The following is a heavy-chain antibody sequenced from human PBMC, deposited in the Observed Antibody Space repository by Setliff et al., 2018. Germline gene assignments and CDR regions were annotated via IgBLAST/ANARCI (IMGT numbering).Heavy chain of an antibody. CDR3: ARHGLQFLEWLSAFDY. J-gene: IGHJ4*02. V-gene: IGHV4-38-2*01. Sequence: SETLSLTCAVSGYSISSGYYWSWIRQPPGKGLEWIGNIYHSGSTYYNPSLKSRVTISVDTSKNQFSLKLTSVTAADTAVYYCARHGLQFLEWLSAFDYWGQGTLVTVSS. D-gene: IGHD3-3*01. CDR1: GYSISSGYY. CDR2: IYHSGST.